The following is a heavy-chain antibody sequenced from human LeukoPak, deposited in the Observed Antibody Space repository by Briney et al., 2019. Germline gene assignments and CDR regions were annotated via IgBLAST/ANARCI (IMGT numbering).Heavy chain of an antibody. Sequence: SDTLSLTCTLSGGSMNSYHWSWIRHPAGKGLEWIGRIYNSGSTIYNPSLKSRVTILLDTSKNHLSLKLSSVTAADTAVYYCATEGTGFDPWGQGTLVTVSS. CDR3: ATEGTGFDP. J-gene: IGHJ5*02. V-gene: IGHV4-4*07. CDR2: IYNSGST. D-gene: IGHD3/OR15-3a*01. CDR1: GGSMNSYH.